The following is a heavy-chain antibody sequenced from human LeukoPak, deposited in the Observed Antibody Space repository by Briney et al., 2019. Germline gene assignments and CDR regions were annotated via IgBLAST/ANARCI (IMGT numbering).Heavy chain of an antibody. Sequence: SETLSLTCTVSGGSISTTSYYWGWIRQPPGKGLEWIGSIYYSGSTYYNPSLKSRVTISVDTSKNQFSLKLSSVTAADTAVYYCARGQYYDFWSGSTFDYWGQGALVTVSS. V-gene: IGHV4-39*01. CDR3: ARGQYYDFWSGSTFDY. D-gene: IGHD3-3*01. CDR2: IYYSGST. J-gene: IGHJ4*02. CDR1: GGSISTTSYY.